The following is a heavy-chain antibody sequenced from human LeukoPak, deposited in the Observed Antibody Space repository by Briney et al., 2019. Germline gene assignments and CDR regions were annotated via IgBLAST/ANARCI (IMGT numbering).Heavy chain of an antibody. D-gene: IGHD6-25*01. V-gene: IGHV4-39*01. CDR2: IYYGGTT. CDR3: GASSGWGAFDV. CDR1: GGSISGSDNY. J-gene: IGHJ3*01. Sequence: SETLSLTCTVSGGSISGSDNYWGWIRQPPGKGLEWILSIYYGGTTYYNPSLKSRVTKSVDTSKNQFSLNLYSVTAADTAVYYCGASSGWGAFDVWGRGTMVTVSS.